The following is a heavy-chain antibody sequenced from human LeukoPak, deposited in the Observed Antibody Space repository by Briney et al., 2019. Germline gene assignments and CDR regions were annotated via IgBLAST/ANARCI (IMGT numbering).Heavy chain of an antibody. V-gene: IGHV1-18*01. Sequence: ASVKVSCKASGYTFTSYGISWVRQAPGQGLEWMGWISAYNGNTNYAQKLQGRVTMTTDTSTSTAYMELRSLRSDDTAVYYCARSGGYDSSGYYLAHLGYWGQGTLVTVSS. CDR3: ARSGGYDSSGYYLAHLGY. CDR2: ISAYNGNT. J-gene: IGHJ4*02. CDR1: GYTFTSYG. D-gene: IGHD3-22*01.